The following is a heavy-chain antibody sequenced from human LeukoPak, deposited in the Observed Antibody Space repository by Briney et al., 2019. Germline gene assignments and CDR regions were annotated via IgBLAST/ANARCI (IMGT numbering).Heavy chain of an antibody. CDR3: ARDGRVTVGANRYGY. Sequence: PGWSLRLSCAASGFTFSSYSMNWVGQAPGKGVEWVSSISSSSIYIYYADSVKGRFTISRDNAKNSLYLQMNSLRAEDTAVYYCARDGRVTVGANRYGYWGQGTLVTVSS. CDR1: GFTFSSYS. D-gene: IGHD1-26*01. CDR2: ISSSSIYI. V-gene: IGHV3-21*01. J-gene: IGHJ4*02.